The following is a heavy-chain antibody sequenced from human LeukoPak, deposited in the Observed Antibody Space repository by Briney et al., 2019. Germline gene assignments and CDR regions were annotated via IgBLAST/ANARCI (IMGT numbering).Heavy chain of an antibody. CDR2: IYYSGST. D-gene: IGHD3-10*01. CDR3: VTLGELLWGGFDY. CDR1: GGSISSYY. J-gene: IGHJ4*02. V-gene: IGHV4-59*01. Sequence: SETLSLTCTVSGGSISSYYWSWIRQPPGKGLEWIGYIYYSGSTNYNPSLKSRVTISVDTSKNQFSLKLSSVTAADTAVYYCVTLGELLWGGFDYWGQGTLVTVSS.